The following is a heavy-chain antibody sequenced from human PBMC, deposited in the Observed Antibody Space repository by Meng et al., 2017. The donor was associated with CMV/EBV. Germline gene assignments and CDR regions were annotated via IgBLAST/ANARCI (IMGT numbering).Heavy chain of an antibody. CDR2: IYWYDDK. J-gene: IGHJ4*02. D-gene: IGHD4-17*01. CDR1: EFALSASRVG. Sequence: QLPLKVFVPPLVNPPQTRTPTCTFSEFALSASRVGVRWIRRPPGQALEWLALIYWYDDKRYSPSLKSRLTITKDTSKTQVVLTMTNMDPVDTATYSCARGGLRGFDYWGQGTLVTVSS. CDR3: ARGGLRGFDY. V-gene: IGHV2-5*01.